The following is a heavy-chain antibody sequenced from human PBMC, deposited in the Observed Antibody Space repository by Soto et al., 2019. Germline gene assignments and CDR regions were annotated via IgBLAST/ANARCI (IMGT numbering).Heavy chain of an antibody. Sequence: QVQLVQSGAEVKKPGASVKVSCKVSGYTLTELSMHWVRQAPGKGLEWMGGFEPEDGETIHAQKFQGRVTMTEDTSTDTAYMELSSLRSEDTAVYYCATLVVTAIPSPYYYYGMDVWGQGTTVTVSS. J-gene: IGHJ6*02. D-gene: IGHD2-21*02. CDR2: FEPEDGET. V-gene: IGHV1-24*01. CDR1: GYTLTELS. CDR3: ATLVVTAIPSPYYYYGMDV.